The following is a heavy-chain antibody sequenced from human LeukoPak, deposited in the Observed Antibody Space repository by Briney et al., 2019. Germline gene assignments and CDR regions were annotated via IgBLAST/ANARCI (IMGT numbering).Heavy chain of an antibody. Sequence: HPGGSLRLSCAASGFTFSDYVMHWVRQAPGKGLEWVAVISYDGNNKYYADSVKGRFTISRDNSKNTLYLQMDNLRAEDTAVYYCAKYQRQWLPKGGFDYWGQGTLVTVSS. CDR2: ISYDGNNK. CDR3: AKYQRQWLPKGGFDY. V-gene: IGHV3-30*18. CDR1: GFTFSDYV. J-gene: IGHJ4*02. D-gene: IGHD6-19*01.